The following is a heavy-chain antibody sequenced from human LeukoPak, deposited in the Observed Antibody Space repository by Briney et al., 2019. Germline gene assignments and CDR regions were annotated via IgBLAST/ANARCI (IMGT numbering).Heavy chain of an antibody. CDR1: GFTFSSYW. CDR3: AREPNYDILTGLYYYYGMDV. CDR2: IKQDGSEK. V-gene: IGHV3-7*01. J-gene: IGHJ6*02. Sequence: GGSLRLSCAASGFTFSSYWMSWVRQAPGKGLEWVANIKQDGSEKYYVDSVKGRFTISRDNAKNSLYLQMNSLRAEDTAVYCCAREPNYDILTGLYYYYGMDVWGQGTTVTVSS. D-gene: IGHD3-9*01.